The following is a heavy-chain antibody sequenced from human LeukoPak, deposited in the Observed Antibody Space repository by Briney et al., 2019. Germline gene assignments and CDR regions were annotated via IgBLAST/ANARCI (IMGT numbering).Heavy chain of an antibody. CDR1: GGSISSYY. CDR2: IYHSGST. D-gene: IGHD7-27*01. CDR3: ARDRPPGYFDY. J-gene: IGHJ4*02. V-gene: IGHV4-38-2*02. Sequence: SETLSLTCTVSGGSISSYYWGWIRQPPGKGLEWIGSIYHSGSTYYNPSLTSRVTISVDTSKNQFSLKLSSVTAADTAVYYCARDRPPGYFDYWGQGTLVTVSS.